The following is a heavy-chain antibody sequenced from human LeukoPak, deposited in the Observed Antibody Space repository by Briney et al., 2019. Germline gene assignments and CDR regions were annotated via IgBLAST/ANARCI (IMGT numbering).Heavy chain of an antibody. Sequence: ASETLSLTCTVSGGSISSGGYYWSWIRQPPGKGLEWIGYIYHSGSTYYNPSLKSRVTISVDRSKNQFSLKLSSVTAADTAVYYCARAKGGPDAFDIWGQGTMVTVSS. CDR2: IYHSGST. J-gene: IGHJ3*02. D-gene: IGHD2-15*01. V-gene: IGHV4-30-2*01. CDR3: ARAKGGPDAFDI. CDR1: GGSISSGGYY.